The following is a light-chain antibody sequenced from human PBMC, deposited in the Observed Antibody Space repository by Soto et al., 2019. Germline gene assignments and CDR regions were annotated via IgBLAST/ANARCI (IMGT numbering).Light chain of an antibody. CDR3: QKYNSAPLT. CDR2: AAS. Sequence: DIQMTQSPSSLSASLGDRVTITCRANQGIGVYLAWFQQKPGNVPKLLIYAASTLQSGVPSRFSGSGSGTHFTLTISSRQPEDVSTYYCQKYNSAPLTFGGGTKVEIK. V-gene: IGKV1-27*01. J-gene: IGKJ4*01. CDR1: QGIGVY.